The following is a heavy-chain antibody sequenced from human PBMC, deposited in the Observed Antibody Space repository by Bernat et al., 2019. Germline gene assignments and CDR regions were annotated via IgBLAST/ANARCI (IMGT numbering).Heavy chain of an antibody. V-gene: IGHV3-30-3*01. Sequence: QVQLVESGGGVVQPGRSLRLSCAASGFTFSSYAMHWVRQAPGKGLEWVAVISYDGSNKYYADSVKGRFTISRDNSKNTLYLQMNSLRAEDTAVYYCARWLQFNEAFDIWGQGTMVTVSS. CDR2: ISYDGSNK. J-gene: IGHJ3*02. CDR3: ARWLQFNEAFDI. CDR1: GFTFSSYA. D-gene: IGHD5-24*01.